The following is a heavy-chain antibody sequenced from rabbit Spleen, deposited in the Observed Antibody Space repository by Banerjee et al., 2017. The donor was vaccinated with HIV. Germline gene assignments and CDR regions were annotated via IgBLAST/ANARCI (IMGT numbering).Heavy chain of an antibody. D-gene: IGHD2-1*01. Sequence: LEESGGGLVQPEGALALTCKDAGFTISNGYYMCWGRQAPGKGLECIARIYGDSSGSTWYASWATSRFTISKTSSTTVTLQMTSLTAADTATDFCARGSATMTMVITGYYLNLWGPGTLVTVS. J-gene: IGHJ4*01. CDR2: IYGDSSGST. CDR1: GFTISNGYY. V-gene: IGHV1S40*01. CDR3: ARGSATMTMVITGYYLNL.